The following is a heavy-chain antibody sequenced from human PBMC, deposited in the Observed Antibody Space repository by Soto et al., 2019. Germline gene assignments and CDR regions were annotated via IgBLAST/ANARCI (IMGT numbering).Heavy chain of an antibody. CDR2: INHSGST. D-gene: IGHD6-13*01. Sequence: PSETLSLTCAVYGGSFSGYYWSWIRQPPGKGLEWIGEINHSGSTNYNPSLKRRVTISVDTSKNQFSLKLSSVTAADTAVYYCARELASSSWYSGWFDPWGQGTLVTVSS. CDR3: ARELASSSWYSGWFDP. V-gene: IGHV4-34*01. J-gene: IGHJ5*02. CDR1: GGSFSGYY.